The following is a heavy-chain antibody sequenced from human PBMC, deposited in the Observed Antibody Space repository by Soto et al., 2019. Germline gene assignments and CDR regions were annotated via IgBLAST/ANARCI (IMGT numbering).Heavy chain of an antibody. V-gene: IGHV1-69*06. CDR1: GGTFSSYA. CDR2: IIPIFGTA. D-gene: IGHD2-21*01. J-gene: IGHJ6*01. Sequence: WASVKRSCKASGGTFSSYAISCVRQAPGQGLEWMGGIIPIFGTANYAQKFQGRVTITADKSTSTAYMELSSLRSEDTSVYYCARDLCLLLSPRAEYYYYYGMDVWGQGPTVTVSS. CDR3: ARDLCLLLSPRAEYYYYYGMDV.